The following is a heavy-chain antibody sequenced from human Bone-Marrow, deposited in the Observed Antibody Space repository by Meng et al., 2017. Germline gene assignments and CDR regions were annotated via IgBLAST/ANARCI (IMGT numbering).Heavy chain of an antibody. CDR2: ISYDGKNE. CDR3: AKSLEMATIMISFDY. D-gene: IGHD5-24*01. V-gene: IGHV3-30*18. CDR1: GFTFSNYG. J-gene: IGHJ4*02. Sequence: QVQLVESGGGGVHPGRSLRLSCAASGFTFSNYGMHWVRQAPGKGLEWVAVISYDGKNEYYADSVKGRFTISRDNSKNTLNLQMNSLRGEDTAVYYCAKSLEMATIMISFDYWGQGTLVTVSS.